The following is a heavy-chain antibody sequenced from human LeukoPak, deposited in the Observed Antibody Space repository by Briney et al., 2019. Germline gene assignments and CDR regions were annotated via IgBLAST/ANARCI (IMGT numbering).Heavy chain of an antibody. CDR1: GGTFSSYA. CDR3: ARGELTGIRYYYYYGMDV. J-gene: IGHJ6*02. CDR2: IIPIFGTA. D-gene: IGHD7-27*01. Sequence: SVKVSCKASGGTFSSYAISWVRQAPGQGLEWMGGIIPIFGTANYAQKFQGRVTITADESTSTAYMELSSLRSEDTAVYYCARGELTGIRYYYYYGMDVWGQGTTVTVSS. V-gene: IGHV1-69*13.